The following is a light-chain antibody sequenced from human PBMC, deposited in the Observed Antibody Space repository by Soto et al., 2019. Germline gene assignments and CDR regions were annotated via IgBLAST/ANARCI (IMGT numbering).Light chain of an antibody. CDR1: NIGSKS. V-gene: IGLV3-21*04. Sequence: SYELTQPPSVSVAPGKTARITCGGNNIGSKSVHWYQQKPGQAPVLVIHHDSDRPSGIPERFSGSNSGNTATLTISRVEAGDEADYYCQVWDSGSDHVVFGGGTKVTVL. J-gene: IGLJ2*01. CDR2: HDS. CDR3: QVWDSGSDHVV.